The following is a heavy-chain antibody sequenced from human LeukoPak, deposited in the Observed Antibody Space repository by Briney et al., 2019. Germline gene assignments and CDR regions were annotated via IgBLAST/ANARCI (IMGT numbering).Heavy chain of an antibody. CDR3: ARSGRGSSAGFDY. Sequence: SETLSLTCTVSGVSISSYYWSWIRQPPGKGLEWIGYIYYSGSTNYIPSLKSRITISVDTSRNQFSLKLNSVTAADTAVYYCARSGRGSSAGFDYWGQGTLVTVSS. D-gene: IGHD3-10*01. CDR1: GVSISSYY. J-gene: IGHJ4*02. CDR2: IYYSGST. V-gene: IGHV4-59*01.